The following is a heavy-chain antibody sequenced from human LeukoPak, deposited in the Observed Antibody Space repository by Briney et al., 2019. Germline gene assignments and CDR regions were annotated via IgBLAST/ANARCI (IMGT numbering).Heavy chain of an antibody. Sequence: GASVKVSCTASGSTFTSYGISWVRQAPGQGLEWMGWISAYNGNTNYAQKLPGRVTITTDTSTSTAYMELRSLRSDDPAGYYCAREPRSMAYFDYWGQGTLVTVSS. CDR1: GSTFTSYG. CDR3: AREPRSMAYFDY. V-gene: IGHV1-18*01. J-gene: IGHJ4*02. CDR2: ISAYNGNT. D-gene: IGHD2/OR15-2a*01.